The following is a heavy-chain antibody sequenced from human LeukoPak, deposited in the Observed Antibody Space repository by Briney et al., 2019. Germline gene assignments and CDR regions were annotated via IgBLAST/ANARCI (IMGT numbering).Heavy chain of an antibody. CDR1: GFTFSTYS. V-gene: IGHV3-48*02. CDR2: ISRSSGNI. J-gene: IGHJ1*01. Sequence: GGSLRLSCAASGFTFSTYSMNWVRQAPGKGLEWVSSISRSSGNIKYADSVKGRFTISRDNAKNSLYLQMNSLRDEDTAVYYCARPCEAAGKKYFLYWGQGTLVTVSS. CDR3: ARPCEAAGKKYFLY. D-gene: IGHD6-13*01.